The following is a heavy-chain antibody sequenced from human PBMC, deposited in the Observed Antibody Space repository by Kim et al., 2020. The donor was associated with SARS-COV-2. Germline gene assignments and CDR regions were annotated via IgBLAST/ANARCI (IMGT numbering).Heavy chain of an antibody. CDR3: AKGSIWWKRNYYFDY. V-gene: IGHV3-30*02. Sequence: DSGKGRFTISRDNSKNTLYLQMNSLRAEDTAVYYCAKGSIWWKRNYYFDYWGQGTLVTVSS. J-gene: IGHJ4*02. D-gene: IGHD2-21*01.